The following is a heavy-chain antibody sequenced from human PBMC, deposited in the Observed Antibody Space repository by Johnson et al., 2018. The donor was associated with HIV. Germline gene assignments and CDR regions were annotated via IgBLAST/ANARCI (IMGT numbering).Heavy chain of an antibody. CDR2: IYSGGSK. V-gene: IGHV3-66*02. D-gene: IGHD2-15*01. Sequence: VQLVESGGGLVQPGGSLRLSCAASGFTVSSSYMNWVRQAPGKGLEWVSVIYSGGSKYYADSVKGRFIISRDNSKNTLYLQMNSLRAEDTAVYYFARDRAVAATSVAGAFDIWGQGTMVTVSS. CDR3: ARDRAVAATSVAGAFDI. J-gene: IGHJ3*02. CDR1: GFTVSSSY.